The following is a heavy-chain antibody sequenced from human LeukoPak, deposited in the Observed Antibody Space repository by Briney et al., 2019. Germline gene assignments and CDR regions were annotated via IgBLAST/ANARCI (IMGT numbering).Heavy chain of an antibody. J-gene: IGHJ4*02. D-gene: IGHD2-21*01. V-gene: IGHV3-48*03. Sequence: GGSLRLSCAASGFTFSSYEMNWVRQAPGKGLEWVSYISSSGSTTYYADSVKGRFTISRDNAKNSLYLQMNSLRAEDTAVYYCARDGGGAPLPDWWGQGTLVTVSS. CDR3: ARDGGGAPLPDW. CDR1: GFTFSSYE. CDR2: ISSSGSTT.